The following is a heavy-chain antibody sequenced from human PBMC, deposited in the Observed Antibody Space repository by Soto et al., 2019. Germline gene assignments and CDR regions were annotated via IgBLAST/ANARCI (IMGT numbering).Heavy chain of an antibody. CDR2: ISGGGGIR. CDR1: GFKFSDHY. J-gene: IGHJ4*02. V-gene: IGHV3-11*01. D-gene: IGHD3-10*01. Sequence: PGGSLRLSCAASGFKFSDHYRTWIRQAPGKGLEWVAKISGGGGIRYYADSVKGRFTVSRDNAKNSLYLKMDSLRAEDTALYYCAGDPFYYASGYWGQGTLVTVSS. CDR3: AGDPFYYASGY.